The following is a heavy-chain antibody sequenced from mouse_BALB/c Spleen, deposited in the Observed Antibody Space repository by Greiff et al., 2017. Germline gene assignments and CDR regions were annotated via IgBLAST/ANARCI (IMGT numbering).Heavy chain of an antibody. Sequence: QVQLQQSGAELVRPGSSVKISCKASGYAFSSYWMNWVKQRPGQGLEWIGQIYPGDGDTNYNGKFKGKATLTADKSSSTAYMQLSSLTSEDSAVYFCARGEPNWAWFAYWGQGTLVTVSA. CDR2: IYPGDGDT. V-gene: IGHV1-80*01. CDR1: GYAFSSYW. CDR3: ARGEPNWAWFAY. D-gene: IGHD4-1*02. J-gene: IGHJ3*01.